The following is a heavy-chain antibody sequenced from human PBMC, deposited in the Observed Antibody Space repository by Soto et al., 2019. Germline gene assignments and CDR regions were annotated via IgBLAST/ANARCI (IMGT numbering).Heavy chain of an antibody. D-gene: IGHD6-13*01. Sequence: PSETLSLTCTVSGGSISSYYWSWIRQPPGRGLEWIGYIYYSGSTNYNPSLKSRVTISVDTSKNQFSLKLSSVTAADTAVYYCARHRMGYSSTSYYFDYWCQGTLVTVS. J-gene: IGHJ4*02. CDR1: GGSISSYY. V-gene: IGHV4-59*08. CDR2: IYYSGST. CDR3: ARHRMGYSSTSYYFDY.